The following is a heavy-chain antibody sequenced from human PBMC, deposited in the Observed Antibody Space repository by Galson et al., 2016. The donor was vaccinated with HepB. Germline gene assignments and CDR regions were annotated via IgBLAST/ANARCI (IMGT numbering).Heavy chain of an antibody. CDR3: ARELAWRGGDGFDI. Sequence: SETLSLTCTVSGGSLSNYYWGWIRQPPGKGLQWIGYILYSGGTDYHPSLKSRVAISIDTSKNQFSLKLRSVTAAGTAIYYCARELAWRGGDGFDIWGRGTTVSVSS. J-gene: IGHJ3*02. V-gene: IGHV4-59*01. CDR2: ILYSGGT. D-gene: IGHD2-21*01. CDR1: GGSLSNYY.